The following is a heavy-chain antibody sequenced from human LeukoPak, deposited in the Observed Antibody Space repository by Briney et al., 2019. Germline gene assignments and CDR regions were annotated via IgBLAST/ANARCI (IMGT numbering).Heavy chain of an antibody. CDR3: AGEGNRIAAPDNNWFDP. D-gene: IGHD6-13*01. CDR1: GGIFRRHA. Sequence: GASVQVSCKASGGIFRRHALSWVRQAPGQGLEWMGGIVPIFGTTNYAPSLQGRVTFPTDESMNTAYMELIDLKFEDTAVYYCAGEGNRIAAPDNNWFDPWGQGTLVTVSS. J-gene: IGHJ5*02. CDR2: IVPIFGTT. V-gene: IGHV1-69*05.